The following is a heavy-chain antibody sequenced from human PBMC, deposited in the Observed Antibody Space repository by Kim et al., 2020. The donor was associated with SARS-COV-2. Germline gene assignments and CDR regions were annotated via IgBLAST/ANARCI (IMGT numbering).Heavy chain of an antibody. CDR2: INAGNGNT. D-gene: IGHD6-13*01. V-gene: IGHV1-3*01. CDR3: ARAPELLYWYTAAAGYFDY. Sequence: ASVKVSCKASGYTFTSYAMHWMRQAPGQRLEWMGWINAGNGNTKYSQKFQGRVTITRDTSASTAYMELSSLRSEDTAVYYCARAPELLYWYTAAAGYFDYWGQGTLVTVSS. CDR1: GYTFTSYA. J-gene: IGHJ4*02.